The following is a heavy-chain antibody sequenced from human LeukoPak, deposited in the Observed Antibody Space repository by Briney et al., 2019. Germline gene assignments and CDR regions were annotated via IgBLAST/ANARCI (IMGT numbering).Heavy chain of an antibody. CDR3: ARAGLWFGVYFDY. J-gene: IGHJ4*02. V-gene: IGHV4-34*01. Sequence: PSETLSLTCAVYGGSFSGYYWSWIRQPPGKGLEWIGEINHSGSTNYNLSLKSRVTISVDTSKNQFSLKLSSVTAADTAVYYCARAGLWFGVYFDYWGQGTLVTVSS. CDR1: GGSFSGYY. CDR2: INHSGST. D-gene: IGHD3-10*01.